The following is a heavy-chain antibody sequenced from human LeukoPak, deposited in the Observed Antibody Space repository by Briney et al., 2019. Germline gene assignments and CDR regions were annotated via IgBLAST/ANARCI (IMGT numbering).Heavy chain of an antibody. J-gene: IGHJ4*02. CDR1: GFTFTSYS. V-gene: IGHV3-23*01. Sequence: GGSLRLSCAASGFTFTSYSMNWVRQAPGKGLEWVSTISGGGGSTHYADSMKGRFTISRDNSKNTLYLQVNSLRAEDTAVYYCAKGGKWDVTPFDYWGQGTLVTVSS. D-gene: IGHD1-26*01. CDR2: ISGGGGST. CDR3: AKGGKWDVTPFDY.